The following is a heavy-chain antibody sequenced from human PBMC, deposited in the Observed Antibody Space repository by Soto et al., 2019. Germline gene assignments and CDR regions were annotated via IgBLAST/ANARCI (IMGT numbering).Heavy chain of an antibody. Sequence: SSETLSLTCTVSGGSISSGGYYWSWIRQHPGKGLEWIGYIYYSGSTYYNPSLKSRVTISVDTSKNQFSLKLSSVTAADTAVYYCARGTAYNWNYLDYWGQGTLVTVSS. V-gene: IGHV4-31*03. J-gene: IGHJ4*02. D-gene: IGHD1-20*01. CDR1: GGSISSGGYY. CDR3: ARGTAYNWNYLDY. CDR2: IYYSGST.